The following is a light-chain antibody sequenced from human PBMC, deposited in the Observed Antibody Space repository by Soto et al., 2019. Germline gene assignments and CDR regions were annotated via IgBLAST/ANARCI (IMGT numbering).Light chain of an antibody. Sequence: EIVLTQSPGTLSLSPGERATLSCRASQSVSSSYLAWYQQKPGQAPRLLIYGASSRATGIPDRFSGSGSGTHFTLTIITLEPEDFAVYYCQQYGSSFTFGPGTKVDIK. CDR3: QQYGSSFT. J-gene: IGKJ3*01. V-gene: IGKV3-20*01. CDR2: GAS. CDR1: QSVSSSY.